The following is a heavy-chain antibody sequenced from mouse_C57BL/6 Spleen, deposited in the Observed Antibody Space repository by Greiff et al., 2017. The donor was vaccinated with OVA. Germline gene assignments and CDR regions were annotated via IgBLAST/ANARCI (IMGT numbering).Heavy chain of an antibody. CDR3: ASQILYYYGSSDWYFDV. D-gene: IGHD1-1*01. J-gene: IGHJ1*03. CDR2: INPSNGGT. Sequence: VQLQQPGTELVKPGASVKLSCKASGYTFTSYWMHWVKQRPGQGLEWIGNINPSNGGTNYNEKFKSKATLTVDKSSSTACMQLSSLTSEDSAVYYCASQILYYYGSSDWYFDVWGTGTTVTVSS. V-gene: IGHV1-53*01. CDR1: GYTFTSYW.